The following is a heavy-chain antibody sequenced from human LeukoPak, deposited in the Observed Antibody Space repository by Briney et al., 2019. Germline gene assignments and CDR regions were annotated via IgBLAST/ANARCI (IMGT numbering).Heavy chain of an antibody. CDR1: GGSISSYY. CDR3: ARVAQVVPAAPSLDYMDV. D-gene: IGHD2-2*01. Sequence: SETLSLTCTVSGGSISSYYWSWIRQPAGKGLEWIGRIYTSGSTNYNPSLKSRVTMSVDTSKNQFSLKLSSVTAADTAVYYCARVAQVVPAAPSLDYMDVWGKGTTVTVSS. J-gene: IGHJ6*03. CDR2: IYTSGST. V-gene: IGHV4-4*07.